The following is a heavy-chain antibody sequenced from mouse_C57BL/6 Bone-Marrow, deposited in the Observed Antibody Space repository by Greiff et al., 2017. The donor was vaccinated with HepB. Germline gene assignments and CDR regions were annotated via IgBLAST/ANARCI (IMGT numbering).Heavy chain of an antibody. CDR3: ARSYYSNYVDY. V-gene: IGHV1-85*01. Sequence: GQLQQAGPELVKPGASGKLSWKASGYTFTKYEINWVKQRPGQGLEWIGWIYPRSGGNKYNEKFKGKATLTVDTSSSTAYMELHSLTSEDSAVYFCARSYYSNYVDYWGQGTTLTVSS. CDR1: GYTFTKYE. J-gene: IGHJ2*01. D-gene: IGHD2-5*01. CDR2: IYPRSGGN.